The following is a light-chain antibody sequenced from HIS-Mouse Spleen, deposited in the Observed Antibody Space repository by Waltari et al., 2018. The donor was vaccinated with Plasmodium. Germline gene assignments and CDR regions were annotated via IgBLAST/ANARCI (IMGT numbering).Light chain of an antibody. CDR3: SSYAGSNNLV. Sequence: QSALTQPPSASGSPGQSVTISCTGTSSDVGGYNYVSWYQQHPGKAPKLMVCEVSKLASGFPDRFAGAKCGNTASRTVSGVQAEDEADYYCSSYAGSNNLVFGGGTKLTVL. J-gene: IGLJ2*01. CDR1: SSDVGGYNY. V-gene: IGLV2-8*01. CDR2: EVS.